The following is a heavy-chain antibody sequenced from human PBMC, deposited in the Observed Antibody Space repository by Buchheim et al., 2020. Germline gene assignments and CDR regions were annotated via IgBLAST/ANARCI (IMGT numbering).Heavy chain of an antibody. Sequence: QVQLVESGGGVVQPGRSLRLSCAASGFTFSSYGMHWVRQAPGKGLEWVALISYGGSNKYSADSVKGRFTISRDNSKNTLYLQMNSLRAEDTAVYYCAKVGLRFLEWREFDYWGQGTL. CDR1: GFTFSSYG. V-gene: IGHV3-30*18. CDR3: AKVGLRFLEWREFDY. J-gene: IGHJ4*02. CDR2: ISYGGSNK. D-gene: IGHD3-3*01.